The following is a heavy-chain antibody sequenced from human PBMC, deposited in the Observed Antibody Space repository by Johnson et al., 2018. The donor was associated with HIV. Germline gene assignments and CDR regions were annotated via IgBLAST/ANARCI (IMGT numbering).Heavy chain of an antibody. CDR2: ISWNSGSI. Sequence: VQLVESGGGLVQPGRSLRLSCAASGFSFDDYAMHWVRQAPGKGLEWVSGISWNSGSIGYADSVKGRFTISRDNAKNSLYLQMNSLRAEDTAVYYCAKGPLQWELLQAFDIWGQGTMVTVSS. CDR3: AKGPLQWELLQAFDI. D-gene: IGHD1-26*01. CDR1: GFSFDDYA. J-gene: IGHJ3*02. V-gene: IGHV3-9*01.